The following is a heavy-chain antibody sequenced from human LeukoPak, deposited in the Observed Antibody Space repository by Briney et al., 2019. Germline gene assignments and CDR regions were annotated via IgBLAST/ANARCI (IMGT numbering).Heavy chain of an antibody. CDR3: AKGGFHDFWTGTSDALDI. D-gene: IGHD3-3*01. CDR1: GFTFSSYG. J-gene: IGHJ3*02. Sequence: GMSLRLSCAAPGFTFSSYGMHWVRQAPGKGPEWVAVIWYDGNNKYYANSVKGRFIISRDNYKSTLYLQMNSLRAEDTALYYCAKGGFHDFWTGTSDALDIWGQGTMVTV. CDR2: IWYDGNNK. V-gene: IGHV3-33*06.